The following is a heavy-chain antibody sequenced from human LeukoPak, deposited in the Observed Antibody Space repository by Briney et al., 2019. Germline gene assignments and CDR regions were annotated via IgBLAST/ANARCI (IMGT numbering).Heavy chain of an antibody. V-gene: IGHV1-18*01. CDR1: GYTFTSYG. CDR2: ISAYNGNT. CDR3: ARVSSAYCGGDCPEVNWFDP. Sequence: ASVKVSCKASGYTFTSYGISWVRQAPGQGLEWVGWISAYNGNTNYAQKLQGRVTMTTDTSTSTAYMGLRSLRSDNTAVYYCARVSSAYCGGDCPEVNWFDPWGQGTLVTVSS. D-gene: IGHD2-21*02. J-gene: IGHJ5*02.